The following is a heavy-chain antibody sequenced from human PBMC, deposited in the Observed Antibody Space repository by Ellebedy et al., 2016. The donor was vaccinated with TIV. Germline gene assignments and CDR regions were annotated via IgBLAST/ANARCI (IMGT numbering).Heavy chain of an antibody. D-gene: IGHD3-16*01. V-gene: IGHV3-30*02. CDR2: IRYDGSNK. Sequence: GGSLRLSCAASGFTFSSYGMHWVRQAPGKGLEWVAFIRYDGSNKYYADSVKGRFTISRDNSKNTLYLQMNSLRAEDTAVYYCASYEGYYYGMDVWGQGTTVTVSS. J-gene: IGHJ6*02. CDR3: ASYEGYYYGMDV. CDR1: GFTFSSYG.